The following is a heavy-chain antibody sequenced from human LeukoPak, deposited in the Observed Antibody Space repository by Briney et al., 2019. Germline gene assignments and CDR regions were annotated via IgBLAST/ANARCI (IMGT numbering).Heavy chain of an antibody. Sequence: GASVKVSCKASGYTFTGYYMHWVRQAPGQGLEWMGGIIPIFGTANYAQKFQGRVTITADESTSTAYMELSSLRSEDTAVYYCARTASYAMITFGGVIAPFDYWGQGTLVTVSS. CDR3: ARTASYAMITFGGVIAPFDY. J-gene: IGHJ4*02. CDR1: GYTFTGYY. V-gene: IGHV1-69*13. CDR2: IIPIFGTA. D-gene: IGHD3-16*02.